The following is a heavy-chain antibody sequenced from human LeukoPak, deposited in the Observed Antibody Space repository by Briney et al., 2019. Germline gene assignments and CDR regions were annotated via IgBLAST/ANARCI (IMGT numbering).Heavy chain of an antibody. CDR3: ARVGSHWDFDY. CDR2: IYSGGST. Sequence: PGGSLRLSCAASGFTVSSNYMTWVRQAPGKGLEWVSVIYSGGSTYYADSVKGRFTISRHTSKNTLYLQMNSLRAEDTAVYYCARVGSHWDFDYWGQGTLVTVSS. CDR1: GFTVSSNY. V-gene: IGHV3-53*04. D-gene: IGHD1-26*01. J-gene: IGHJ4*02.